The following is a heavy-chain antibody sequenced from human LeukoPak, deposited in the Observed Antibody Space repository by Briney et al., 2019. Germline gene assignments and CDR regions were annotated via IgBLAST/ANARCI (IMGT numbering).Heavy chain of an antibody. V-gene: IGHV1-69*06. J-gene: IGHJ6*03. D-gene: IGHD1-14*01. CDR3: ARSLTEYYYYMDV. CDR1: GGTFSSYA. Sequence: GASVKVSCKASGGTFSSYAISWVRQAPGQGLEWMGGIIPIFGTANYAQKFQGRVTITADKSTSTAYMELSSLRSEDTAVYYCARSLTEYYYYMDVWGKGTTVTVSS. CDR2: IIPIFGTA.